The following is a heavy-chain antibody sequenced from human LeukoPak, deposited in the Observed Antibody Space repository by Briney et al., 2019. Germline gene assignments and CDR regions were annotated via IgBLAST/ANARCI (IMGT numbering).Heavy chain of an antibody. D-gene: IGHD3-16*01. Sequence: ASVKVSCKASGYTFTTKYIHWVRQAPGQGLDWMGIINPGGGSTTYAQKFQGRVTMTRDTSTSTVYMELSGLRSEDTALYYCATAGGIIEFFDLWGRGNLVTVSS. J-gene: IGHJ2*01. CDR1: GYTFTTKY. V-gene: IGHV1-46*01. CDR3: ATAGGIIEFFDL. CDR2: INPGGGST.